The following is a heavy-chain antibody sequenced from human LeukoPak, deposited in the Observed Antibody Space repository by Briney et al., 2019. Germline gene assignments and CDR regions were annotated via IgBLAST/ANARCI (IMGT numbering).Heavy chain of an antibody. CDR3: ALERTFLEGNYFDY. CDR1: GHSFTRYW. CDR2: IYPGDSDT. Sequence: GESLKISCQGSGHSFTRYWIGWVRPMPGKGLEWMGIIYPGDSDTKYSPSFQGQVTISADKSISTAYLQWSSLKASDTAMYYCALERTFLEGNYFDYWGQGTLVTVSS. V-gene: IGHV5-51*01. J-gene: IGHJ4*02. D-gene: IGHD3-3*02.